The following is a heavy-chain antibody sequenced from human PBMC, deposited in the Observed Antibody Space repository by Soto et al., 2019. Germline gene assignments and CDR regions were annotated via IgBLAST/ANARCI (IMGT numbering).Heavy chain of an antibody. Sequence: QVQLQESGPGLVKPSQTLSLTCTVSGGSINSDHYWSWIRQPPGKGLEWIGHIYYSGSTDSNPSPRSPVSISVAKSTMQVSLKMISVTAAATAVYYCAREEGDATDGLYYIDFWGQGTLVTVSS. CDR2: IYYSGST. J-gene: IGHJ4*02. V-gene: IGHV4-30-4*01. CDR1: GGSINSDHY. CDR3: AREEGDATDGLYYIDF.